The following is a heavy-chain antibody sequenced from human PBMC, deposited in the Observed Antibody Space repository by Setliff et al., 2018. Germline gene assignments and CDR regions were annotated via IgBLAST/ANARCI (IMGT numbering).Heavy chain of an antibody. J-gene: IGHJ5*02. D-gene: IGHD2-2*03. V-gene: IGHV4-59*12. CDR3: ARDGYPGTS. CDR2: IHYSGST. CDR1: DVSISGYY. Sequence: SETLSLTCTVSDVSISGYYWSWIRQPPEKGLEWIAYIHYSGSTNQNPSLKSRVTISVDTSKNQFSLKLRSVTAADTAVYYCARDGYPGTSWGQGTLVTVSS.